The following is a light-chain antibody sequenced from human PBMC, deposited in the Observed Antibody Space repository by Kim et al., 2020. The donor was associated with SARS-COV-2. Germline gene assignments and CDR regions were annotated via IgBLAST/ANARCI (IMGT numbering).Light chain of an antibody. CDR3: QHYDNWPLT. CDR2: GAF. J-gene: IGKJ1*01. CDR1: QSLSGN. V-gene: IGKV3-15*01. Sequence: EIVLTQSPDTLSLSPGERATLSCRATQSLSGNLAWYQQKPGQAPRLLIYGAFTRATGIPARFSGSGSGTEFTLTISSLQSEDFAVYYCQHYDNWPLTFGQGTKVDIK.